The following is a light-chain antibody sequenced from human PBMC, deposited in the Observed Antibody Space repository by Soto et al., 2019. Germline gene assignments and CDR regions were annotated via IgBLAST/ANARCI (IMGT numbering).Light chain of an antibody. Sequence: QSVLTQPASVSGSPGQSITISCTGTSSDVGGYNFVSWYQHHPGKAPKLMIYEVINRPSGVSTRFSGFKSGNTASLTISGLQAEDEAVYYCGTWDDSLFSFVFGPGTKVTVL. CDR2: EVI. V-gene: IGLV2-14*01. CDR1: SSDVGGYNF. CDR3: GTWDDSLFSFV. J-gene: IGLJ1*01.